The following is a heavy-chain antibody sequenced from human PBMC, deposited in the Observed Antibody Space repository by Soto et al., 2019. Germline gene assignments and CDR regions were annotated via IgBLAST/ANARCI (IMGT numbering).Heavy chain of an antibody. CDR3: TRHAARDTSSRGWFDP. Sequence: PGGSLRLSCAASGFTFRSFTMNWVRQAPVKGLEWVSTISSNSAYIYYTDALRGRFTISRDNAKTSLHLQLHSLRAEDTAVYYCTRHAARDTSSRGWFDPWCPGTLDTVSS. CDR2: ISSNSAYI. V-gene: IGHV3-21*01. J-gene: IGHJ5*02. D-gene: IGHD2-2*01. CDR1: GFTFRSFT.